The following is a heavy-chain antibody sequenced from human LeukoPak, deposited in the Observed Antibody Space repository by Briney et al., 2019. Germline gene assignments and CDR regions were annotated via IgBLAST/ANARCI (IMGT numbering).Heavy chain of an antibody. D-gene: IGHD3-9*01. CDR3: ARDLDWILFDY. Sequence: PGGSLRLSCAVCGFMFSTYWIHWVRQAPGKGLVWVSRIRPEGTTTAYADSVKGRFTISRDNAKNTLFLQMNSLSAEDTAVYYCARDLDWILFDYWGQGTLVTVSS. CDR2: IRPEGTTT. V-gene: IGHV3-74*03. CDR1: GFMFSTYW. J-gene: IGHJ4*02.